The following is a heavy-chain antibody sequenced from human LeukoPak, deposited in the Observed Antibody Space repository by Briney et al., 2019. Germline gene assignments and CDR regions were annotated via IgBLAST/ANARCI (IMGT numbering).Heavy chain of an antibody. CDR1: GGSMSSYY. J-gene: IGHJ1*01. CDR2: IYYAGST. V-gene: IGHV4-59*01. Sequence: SETLSLTCTVSGGSMSSYYWTWIRQPPGQGLEWLGYIYYAGSTNYNPSLKSRVTISVDTSKYQFSLKLSSVTAADTAVYYCASEYCSSTSCYFQHWGQGTLVTVSS. D-gene: IGHD2-2*01. CDR3: ASEYCSSTSCYFQH.